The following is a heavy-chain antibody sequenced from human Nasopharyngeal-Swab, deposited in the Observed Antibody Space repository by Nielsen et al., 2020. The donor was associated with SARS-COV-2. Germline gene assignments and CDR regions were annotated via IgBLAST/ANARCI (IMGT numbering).Heavy chain of an antibody. CDR2: ISGSAGST. D-gene: IGHD3-22*01. CDR3: ARDYYYDSSGFGYFQH. CDR1: GVRFSSYA. J-gene: IGHJ1*01. V-gene: IGHV3-23*01. Sequence: GESLKISCVDSGVRFSSYAMSWVRQTPGKGLERVSGISGSAGSTYYADSVKGRFTISRDNSKNTLYLQMNSLRAEDTAVYYCARDYYYDSSGFGYFQHWGQGTLVTVSS.